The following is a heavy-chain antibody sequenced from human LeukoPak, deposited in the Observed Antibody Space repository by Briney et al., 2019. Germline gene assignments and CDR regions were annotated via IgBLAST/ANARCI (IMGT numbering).Heavy chain of an antibody. CDR3: ARGGPMGYDSSGFDY. CDR1: GGSISSSNW. CDR2: IYHTGST. Sequence: SGTLSLTCAVSGGSISSSNWWGWARQPPEKGLEWIGKIYHTGSTNYNPSLKSRVTISVDKSKNQFSLKLSSVTAADTAVYYCARGGPMGYDSSGFDYWGQGTLVTVSS. V-gene: IGHV4-4*02. J-gene: IGHJ4*02. D-gene: IGHD3-22*01.